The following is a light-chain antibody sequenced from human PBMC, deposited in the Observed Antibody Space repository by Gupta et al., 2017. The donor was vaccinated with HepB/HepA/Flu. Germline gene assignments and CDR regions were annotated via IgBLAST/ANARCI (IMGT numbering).Light chain of an antibody. Sequence: DIQMTQSPSSLSASVGDRVIITCQASQDIINYLNWYQQKPGKAPKLLIYDASKLETGVPSRFSGSGSGTXFTFTIXSRQPEDFATYYCQQEEYVPNTFGXGTMLDIK. CDR2: DAS. J-gene: IGKJ2*01. CDR3: QQEEYVPNT. V-gene: IGKV1-33*01. CDR1: QDIINY.